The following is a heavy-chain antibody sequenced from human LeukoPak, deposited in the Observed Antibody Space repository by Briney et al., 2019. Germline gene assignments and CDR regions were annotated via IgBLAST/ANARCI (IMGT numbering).Heavy chain of an antibody. Sequence: PGGSLRLSCAASGFILSAYEMNWVRQAPGKGLEWVSGIYSGGSTYYADSVKGRFTISRDNSKNTLYLQMNSLRVEDTAVYYCARVAGQQLLNWFDPWGQGTLVTVSS. D-gene: IGHD6-13*01. J-gene: IGHJ5*02. CDR3: ARVAGQQLLNWFDP. CDR2: IYSGGST. CDR1: GFILSAYE. V-gene: IGHV3-66*01.